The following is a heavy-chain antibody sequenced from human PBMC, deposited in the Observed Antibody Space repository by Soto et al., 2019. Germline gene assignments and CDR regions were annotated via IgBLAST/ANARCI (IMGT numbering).Heavy chain of an antibody. CDR2: ISDSGSS. D-gene: IGHD3-9*01. CDR1: GGSISSGSFY. V-gene: IGHV4-31*03. J-gene: IGHJ4*02. Sequence: QVQLQESGPGLVKPSQTLTLTCTVSGGSISSGSFYWIWIRQHPGKGLEWIGHISDSGSSYFNPSLESRVTISVDTSKKQFSLKLSAVTAADTAVYFCARTTFYDIFAAYYSLFDYWGQGTLVTVSS. CDR3: ARTTFYDIFAAYYSLFDY.